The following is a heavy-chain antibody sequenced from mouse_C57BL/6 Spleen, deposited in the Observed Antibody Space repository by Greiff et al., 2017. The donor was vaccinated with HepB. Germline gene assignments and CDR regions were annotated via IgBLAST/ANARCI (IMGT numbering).Heavy chain of an antibody. D-gene: IGHD6-1*01. Sequence: QVQLKQSGPELVKPGASVKISCKASGYAFSSSWMNWVKQRPGKGLEWIGRIYPGDGDTNYNGKFKGKATLTADKSSSTAYMQLSSLTSEDSAVYFRARWGPTPHFDYWGQGTTLTVSS. CDR1: GYAFSSSW. CDR2: IYPGDGDT. CDR3: ARWGPTPHFDY. V-gene: IGHV1-82*01. J-gene: IGHJ2*01.